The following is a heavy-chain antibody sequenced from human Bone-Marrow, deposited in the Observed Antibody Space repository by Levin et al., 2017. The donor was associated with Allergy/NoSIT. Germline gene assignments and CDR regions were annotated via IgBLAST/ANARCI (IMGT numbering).Heavy chain of an antibody. CDR1: GFTFDRAW. V-gene: IGHV3-15*01. CDR2: IKSKVDGGTT. Sequence: GESLKISCAASGFTFDRAWLSWVRQAPGEAVQWVGRIKSKVDGGTTDYGAAVKGRFSISRDDSKNTLYLQMSSLTIEDTAVYYCTTDRAIAVRPVFDYWGQGTLVTVSS. J-gene: IGHJ4*02. D-gene: IGHD6-19*01. CDR3: TTDRAIAVRPVFDY.